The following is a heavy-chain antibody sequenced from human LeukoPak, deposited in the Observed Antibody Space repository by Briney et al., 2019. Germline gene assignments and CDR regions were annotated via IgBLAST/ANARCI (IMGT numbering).Heavy chain of an antibody. CDR3: ARRRERRRTDRFDYFDY. CDR2: INHSGST. V-gene: IGHV4-34*01. Sequence: SSETLSLTCAVYGGSFSGYYWSWIRQPPGKGLEWIGEINHSGSTNYNPSLKSRITISLDTSKNQFSLKLSSVTAADTAVYYCARRRERRRTDRFDYFDYWGQGALVAVSS. J-gene: IGHJ4*02. D-gene: IGHD1-26*01. CDR1: GGSFSGYY.